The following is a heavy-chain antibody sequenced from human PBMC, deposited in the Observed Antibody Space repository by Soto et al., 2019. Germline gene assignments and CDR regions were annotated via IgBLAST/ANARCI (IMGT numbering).Heavy chain of an antibody. D-gene: IGHD3-10*01. CDR1: GFTFSSYA. Sequence: EVQLLESGGGLVQPGGSLRLSCAASGFTFSSYAMSWVRQTPGKGLEWVSAISGSGDSTYYADSVKGRFTISRDNSKNTLYLQMNSLRAEDTAVXYCAKLRWGSDNWFDPWGQGTLVTVSS. CDR2: ISGSGDST. CDR3: AKLRWGSDNWFDP. J-gene: IGHJ5*02. V-gene: IGHV3-23*01.